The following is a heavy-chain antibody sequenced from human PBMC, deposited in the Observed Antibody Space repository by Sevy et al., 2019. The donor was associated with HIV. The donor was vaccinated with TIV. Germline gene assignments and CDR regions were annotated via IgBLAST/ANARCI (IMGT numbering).Heavy chain of an antibody. D-gene: IGHD6-19*01. V-gene: IGHV3-30-3*01. CDR2: ISYDGSNK. Sequence: GGSLRLSCAASGFTFSSYAMHWVRQAPGKGLEWVAVISYDGSNKYYADSVKGRLTISRDNSKNTLYLQMNSLRAEDTAVYYCARDMVAVAGIVYWGQGTLVTVSS. CDR3: ARDMVAVAGIVY. CDR1: GFTFSSYA. J-gene: IGHJ4*02.